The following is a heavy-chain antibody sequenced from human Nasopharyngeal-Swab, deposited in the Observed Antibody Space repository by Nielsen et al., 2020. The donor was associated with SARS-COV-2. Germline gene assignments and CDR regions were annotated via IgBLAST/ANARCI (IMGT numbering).Heavy chain of an antibody. D-gene: IGHD2-8*01. Sequence: WIRQPPGKGLEWVAVISYDGSNKYYADSVKGRFTISRDNSKNTLYLQMNSLRAEDTAVYYCAKELAGAYLDYYFDYWGQGTLVTVSS. V-gene: IGHV3-30*18. CDR2: ISYDGSNK. J-gene: IGHJ4*02. CDR3: AKELAGAYLDYYFDY.